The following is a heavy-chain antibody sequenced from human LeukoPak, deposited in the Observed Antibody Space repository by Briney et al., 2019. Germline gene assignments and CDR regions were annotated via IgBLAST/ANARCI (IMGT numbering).Heavy chain of an antibody. J-gene: IGHJ4*02. V-gene: IGHV3-48*04. Sequence: GGSLRLSCAASGFTFSSYAMDWVRQAPGKGLEWVSYISSSSSTIYYADSVKGRFTISRDNAKNSLYLQMNSLRAEDTAVYYCAKEDRYSSGWYSGYWGQGTLVTVSS. CDR3: AKEDRYSSGWYSGY. D-gene: IGHD6-19*01. CDR1: GFTFSSYA. CDR2: ISSSSSTI.